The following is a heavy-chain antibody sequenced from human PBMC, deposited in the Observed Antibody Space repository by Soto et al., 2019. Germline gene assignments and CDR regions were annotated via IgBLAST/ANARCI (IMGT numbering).Heavy chain of an antibody. CDR1: GGTFSSYA. D-gene: IGHD2-2*01. Sequence: ASVKVSCKASGGTFSSYAISWVRQAPGQGLEWMGGIIPIFGTANYAQKFQGRVTITADGSTSTAYMELSSLRTEDTAVYYCARDLVVVPAAAHRPGNWFDPWGQGTLVTVSS. V-gene: IGHV1-69*13. J-gene: IGHJ5*02. CDR2: IIPIFGTA. CDR3: ARDLVVVPAAAHRPGNWFDP.